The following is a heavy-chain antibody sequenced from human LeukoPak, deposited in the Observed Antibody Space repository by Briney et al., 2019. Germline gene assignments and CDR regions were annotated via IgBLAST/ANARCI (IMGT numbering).Heavy chain of an antibody. CDR3: ARDKYTGYETFDY. V-gene: IGHV1-2*02. CDR2: INPNNGGT. Sequence: ASVKVSSKASGYTFTCYYIHWVRQAPGQGLEWMGWINPNNGGTNYAQKFQGRVTMTRDTSISTAYMELNRLTSDDTAVYYCARDKYTGYETFDYWGQGTPVTVSS. J-gene: IGHJ4*02. D-gene: IGHD5-12*01. CDR1: GYTFTCYY.